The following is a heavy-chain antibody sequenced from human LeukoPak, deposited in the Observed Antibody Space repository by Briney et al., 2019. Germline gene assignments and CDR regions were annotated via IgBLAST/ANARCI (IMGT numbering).Heavy chain of an antibody. Sequence: PGGSLRLSCAASGFTFSSYAMSWVRQAPGKGLEWVSAISGSGGSTYYADSVKGRFTISRDNSKNTLYLQMNSLRAEDTAVDYCAKVGGSFYYFDYWGQGTLVTVSS. CDR2: ISGSGGST. V-gene: IGHV3-23*01. CDR1: GFTFSSYA. D-gene: IGHD1-26*01. J-gene: IGHJ4*02. CDR3: AKVGGSFYYFDY.